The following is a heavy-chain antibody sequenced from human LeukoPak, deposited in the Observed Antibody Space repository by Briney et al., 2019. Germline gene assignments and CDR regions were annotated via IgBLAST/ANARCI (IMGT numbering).Heavy chain of an antibody. CDR1: GFTFSSYD. Sequence: GGSLRLSCAASGFTFSSYDMHWVRQATGKGLEWVSAIGTAGDTYYPGSVKGRFTISRENAKNSLYLQMNSLRAGDTAVYYCARVITGTWSSGFDPWGQGTLVTVSS. V-gene: IGHV3-13*01. J-gene: IGHJ5*02. CDR3: ARVITGTWSSGFDP. D-gene: IGHD1-20*01. CDR2: IGTAGDT.